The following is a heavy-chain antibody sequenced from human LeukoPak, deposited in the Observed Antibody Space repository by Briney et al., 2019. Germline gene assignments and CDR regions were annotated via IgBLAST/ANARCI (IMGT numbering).Heavy chain of an antibody. CDR1: GYTFTSYG. CDR2: ISAYKGNT. J-gene: IGHJ4*02. V-gene: IGHV1-18*01. Sequence: ASVKVSCKASGYTFTSYGISWVRQAPGQGLEWMGWISAYKGNTNYAQKLKGRVTMTTDTSTSTAYMELRSLRSDDTAVYYCARGYCTNAVCSLGPTQAWGQGTLVTVSS. CDR3: ARGYCTNAVCSLGPTQA. D-gene: IGHD2-8*01.